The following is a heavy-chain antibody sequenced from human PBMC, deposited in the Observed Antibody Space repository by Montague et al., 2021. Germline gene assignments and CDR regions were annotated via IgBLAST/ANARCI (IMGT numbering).Heavy chain of an antibody. CDR3: ARGWQKRFDP. D-gene: IGHD5-24*01. CDR1: GDSVSSNDAT. J-gene: IGHJ5*02. Sequence: CAIPGDSVSSNDATWSWIGQSPSRGLEWLGGTYYRSKWYNEYAISVKSRITVNPDTSKSQFSLLLNSVTPEDTAVYYCARGWQKRFDPWGQGTLVTVSS. V-gene: IGHV6-1*01. CDR2: TYYRSKWYN.